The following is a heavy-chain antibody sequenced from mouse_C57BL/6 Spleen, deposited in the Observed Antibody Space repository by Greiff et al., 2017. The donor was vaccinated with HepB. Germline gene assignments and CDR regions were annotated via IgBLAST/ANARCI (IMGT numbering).Heavy chain of an antibody. D-gene: IGHD2-1*01. CDR2: ISYDGSN. CDR1: GYSITSGYY. V-gene: IGHV3-6*01. CDR3: ARGPLYYPYFDY. J-gene: IGHJ2*01. Sequence: EVQLQQSGPGLVKPSQSLSLTCSVTGYSITSGYYWNWIRQFPGNKLEWMGYISYDGSNNYNPSLKNRISITRDTSKNHFFLKLNSVTTEDTAKYYCARGPLYYPYFDYWGQGTTLTVSS.